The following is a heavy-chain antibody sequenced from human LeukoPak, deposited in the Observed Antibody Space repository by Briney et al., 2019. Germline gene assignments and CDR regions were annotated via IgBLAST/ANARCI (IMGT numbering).Heavy chain of an antibody. J-gene: IGHJ6*03. CDR1: GGSISSSSYY. CDR2: IYYSGST. CDR3: ARIRAESYYYYMDV. Sequence: SETLSLTCTVSGGSISSSSYYWGWIRQPPGKRLEWIGSIYYSGSTYYNPSLKSRVTISVDTSKNQFSLKLSSVTAADTAVYYCARIRAESYYYYMDVWGKGTTVTVSS. D-gene: IGHD1-14*01. V-gene: IGHV4-39*07.